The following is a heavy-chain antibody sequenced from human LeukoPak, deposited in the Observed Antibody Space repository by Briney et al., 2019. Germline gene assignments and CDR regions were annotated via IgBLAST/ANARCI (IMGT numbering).Heavy chain of an antibody. Sequence: ASVKVSCKTSGYIFSTYGISWVRQAPGQGLEWMGWISIYNGNTNYAQKFQGRVTMTTDTSTSTAYMELSSLRSEDTAVYYCARAISPGESDAFDIWGQGTMVTVSS. CDR1: GYIFSTYG. V-gene: IGHV1-18*01. CDR2: ISIYNGNT. CDR3: ARAISPGESDAFDI. D-gene: IGHD7-27*01. J-gene: IGHJ3*02.